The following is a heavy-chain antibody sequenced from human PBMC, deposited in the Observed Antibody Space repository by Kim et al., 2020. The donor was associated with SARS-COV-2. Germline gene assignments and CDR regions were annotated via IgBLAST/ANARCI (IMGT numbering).Heavy chain of an antibody. CDR3: ASGGGYCSGGSCYDY. Sequence: SETLSLTCTVSGGSISSYYWSWIRQPPGKGLEWIGYIYYSGSTNYNPSLKSRVTISVDTSKNQFSLKLSSVTAADTAVYYCASGGGYCSGGSCYDYWGQGTLVTVSS. J-gene: IGHJ4*02. D-gene: IGHD2-15*01. CDR1: GGSISSYY. V-gene: IGHV4-59*01. CDR2: IYYSGST.